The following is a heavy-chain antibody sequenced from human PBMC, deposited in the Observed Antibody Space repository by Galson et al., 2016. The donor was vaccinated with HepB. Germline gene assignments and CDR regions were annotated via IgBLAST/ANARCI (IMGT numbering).Heavy chain of an antibody. Sequence: SLRLSCAASGFSFSSYGMHWVRQPAGKGLEWVSGIGTAGDTYYPGSVQGRFTISRENDKSSLYLQMNSLRVEDTAIYYCVREGHTRTWYEDFDYWGQGIQVTVSS. CDR3: VREGHTRTWYEDFDY. CDR1: GFSFSSYG. J-gene: IGHJ4*02. V-gene: IGHV3-13*01. CDR2: IGTAGDT. D-gene: IGHD6-13*01.